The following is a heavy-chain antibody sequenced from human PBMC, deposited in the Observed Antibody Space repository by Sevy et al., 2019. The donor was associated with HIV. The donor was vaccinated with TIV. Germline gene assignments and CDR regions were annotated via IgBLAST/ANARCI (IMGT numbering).Heavy chain of an antibody. CDR2: IWYDGSNK. V-gene: IGHV3-33*03. D-gene: IGHD4-17*01. Sequence: GGSLRLSCAASGLTFSNYAMHWVRQAPGKGLEWVAVIWYDGSNKYYVDSVKGRFTISRDNSKNTVSLQMNSVRAEDTAVYYCARPRDYGGNSGYFDLWGRGTLVTVSS. J-gene: IGHJ2*01. CDR3: ARPRDYGGNSGYFDL. CDR1: GLTFSNYA.